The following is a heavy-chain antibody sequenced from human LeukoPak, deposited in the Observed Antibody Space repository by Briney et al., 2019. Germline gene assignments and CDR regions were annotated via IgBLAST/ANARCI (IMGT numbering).Heavy chain of an antibody. CDR1: GFTFSSYS. CDR3: ARGEVVGTTTGVDY. CDR2: ISSSSSYI. J-gene: IGHJ4*02. V-gene: IGHV3-21*01. D-gene: IGHD1-26*01. Sequence: GGSLRLSCAASGFTFSSYSMNWVRQAPGKGLEWVSSISSSSSYIFYADSVKGRFTISRDNAKTSLYLQMNSLRAEDTAVYYCARGEVVGTTTGVDYWGQGTLVTVSS.